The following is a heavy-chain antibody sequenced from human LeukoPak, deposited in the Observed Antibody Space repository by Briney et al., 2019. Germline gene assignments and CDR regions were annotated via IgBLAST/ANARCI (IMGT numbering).Heavy chain of an antibody. V-gene: IGHV4-34*01. J-gene: IGHJ6*02. CDR3: ARLAVAGAYYYYGMDV. CDR2: INHSGST. D-gene: IGHD6-19*01. CDR1: GGSFSGYY. Sequence: PSETLSLTCAVYGGSFSGYYWSWIRRPPGKGLEWIGEINHSGSTNYNPSLKSRVTISVDTSKNQFSLKLSSVTAADTAVYYCARLAVAGAYYYYGMDVWGQGTTVTASS.